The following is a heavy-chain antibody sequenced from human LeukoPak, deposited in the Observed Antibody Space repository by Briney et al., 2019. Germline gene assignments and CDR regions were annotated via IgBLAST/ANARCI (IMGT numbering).Heavy chain of an antibody. CDR2: ISGYNGNT. CDR1: GYTFTNYG. J-gene: IGHJ4*02. V-gene: IGHV1-18*01. Sequence: ASVKVSCKASGYTFTNYGITWVRQAPGQGLEWMGWISGYNGNTNYAQNLQGRVTMTTDTSTNTGYMELRSLRSDDTAVYYCARVAPHRRLSSGWYHFDYWGQGTLVTVSS. D-gene: IGHD6-19*01. CDR3: ARVAPHRRLSSGWYHFDY.